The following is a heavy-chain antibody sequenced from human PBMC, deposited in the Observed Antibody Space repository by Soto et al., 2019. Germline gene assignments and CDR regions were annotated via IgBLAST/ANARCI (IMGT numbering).Heavy chain of an antibody. D-gene: IGHD3-22*01. Sequence: GESLKISFKGSGYSFTSHWIGWVRQMPGKGLEWMAIVYPGDSDTRYNPSFQGQVTISADKSVNTAYLQWSSLKASDTAIYYCARRDSSGYYSDYWGPGTLVTVSS. V-gene: IGHV5-51*01. CDR2: VYPGDSDT. J-gene: IGHJ4*02. CDR1: GYSFTSHW. CDR3: ARRDSSGYYSDY.